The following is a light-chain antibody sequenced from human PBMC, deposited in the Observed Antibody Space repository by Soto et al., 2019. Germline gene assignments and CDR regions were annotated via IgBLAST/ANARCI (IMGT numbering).Light chain of an antibody. V-gene: IGLV2-8*01. CDR1: SSDVGGYNY. Sequence: QSALTQPPSASGSPGQSVTISCTGTSSDVGGYNYVSWYQQHPGKAPKLMIYDVNKRPPGVPDRFSGSKSGNTASLTVSGVQAEDEGYYYCSSYAGISGVVFGGGTKVTVL. J-gene: IGLJ2*01. CDR3: SSYAGISGVV. CDR2: DVN.